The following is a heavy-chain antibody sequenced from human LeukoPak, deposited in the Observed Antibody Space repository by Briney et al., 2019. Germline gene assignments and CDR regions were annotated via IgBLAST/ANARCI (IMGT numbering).Heavy chain of an antibody. Sequence: SETLSLTCAVYGGSFSGYYWSWIRQPPGKGLEWIGEINHSGSTNYNPSLKSRVTMSVDTSKNQFSLKLSSVTAADTAVYYCARAYSPPQWSPFDYWGQGTLVTVSS. V-gene: IGHV4-34*01. J-gene: IGHJ4*02. CDR3: ARAYSPPQWSPFDY. CDR1: GGSFSGYY. D-gene: IGHD6-13*01. CDR2: INHSGST.